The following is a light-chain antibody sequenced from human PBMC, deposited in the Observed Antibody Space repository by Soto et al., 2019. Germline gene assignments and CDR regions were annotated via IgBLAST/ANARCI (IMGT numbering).Light chain of an antibody. CDR2: GAS. Sequence: EIVLTQSPGTLSLSPGEGATLSCRASQSVSSSYLAWYQQKPGQAPRLLIYGASSRATGIPDRFSGSGSGTDFTLTISRLEPEYFAVYYCQQYANSPLPFCPGTKLDIK. CDR1: QSVSSSY. V-gene: IGKV3-20*01. CDR3: QQYANSPLP. J-gene: IGKJ3*01.